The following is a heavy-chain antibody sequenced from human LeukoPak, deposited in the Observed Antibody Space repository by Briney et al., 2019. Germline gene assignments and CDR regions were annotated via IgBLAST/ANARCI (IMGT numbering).Heavy chain of an antibody. D-gene: IGHD3-3*01. Sequence: ASVKVSCKASGYTFTSYDINWVRQATGQGLEWMGWMNPNSGNTGYAQKFQGRVTMTRNTSISTAYMELSSLRSEDTAVYYCARGEQYYDFWSGYYSPGDNWGQGTLVTVSS. CDR3: ARGEQYYDFWSGYYSPGDN. CDR1: GYTFTSYD. V-gene: IGHV1-8*01. J-gene: IGHJ4*02. CDR2: MNPNSGNT.